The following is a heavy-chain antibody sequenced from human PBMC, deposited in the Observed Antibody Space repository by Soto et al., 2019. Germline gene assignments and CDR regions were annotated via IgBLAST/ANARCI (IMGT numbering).Heavy chain of an antibody. J-gene: IGHJ4*02. Sequence: GGSLRLSCAASGFTFSSYAMSWARQAPGKGLEWVSSISNSGGSTYHADSVKGRFTISRDDSEKTLYLQMNSLRVEDAAIYFCAKGKISTTGINYWGQGTLVTVS. CDR2: ISNSGGST. CDR1: GFTFSSYA. V-gene: IGHV3-23*01. D-gene: IGHD1-1*01. CDR3: AKGKISTTGINY.